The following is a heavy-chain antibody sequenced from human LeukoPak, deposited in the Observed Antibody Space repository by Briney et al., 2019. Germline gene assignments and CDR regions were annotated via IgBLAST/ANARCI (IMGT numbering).Heavy chain of an antibody. J-gene: IGHJ5*02. CDR1: GFTFSSYA. CDR3: ARDHDFWSDRGPWFAP. CDR2: ISSNGGST. D-gene: IGHD3-3*01. Sequence: PGGSLSLSCAASGFTFSSYAMHWVRQAPGKGLEYVSAISSNGGSTYYANSVKGRFTISRDNSKNTLYLQMGSLRAEDMAVYYCARDHDFWSDRGPWFAPWGQGTLVTVSS. V-gene: IGHV3-64*01.